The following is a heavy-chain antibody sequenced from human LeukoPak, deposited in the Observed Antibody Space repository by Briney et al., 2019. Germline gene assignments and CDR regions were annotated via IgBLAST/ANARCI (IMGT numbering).Heavy chain of an antibody. V-gene: IGHV3-64D*06. J-gene: IGHJ4*02. CDR3: VKDFGRIRGTPDS. CDR2: ISGSGNGFGI. Sequence: PGGSLRLSCSASGFVFTIYTMYWVRQAPGKGPEYVSTISGSGNGFGIHYADSVKGRFTISRDDSKSILYLQMNGLRSEDTAVYYCVKDFGRIRGTPDSWGQGTLVTVSS. CDR1: GFVFTIYT. D-gene: IGHD1-26*01.